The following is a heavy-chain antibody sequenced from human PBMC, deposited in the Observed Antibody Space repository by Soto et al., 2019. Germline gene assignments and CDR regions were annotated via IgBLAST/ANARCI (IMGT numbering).Heavy chain of an antibody. Sequence: QVQLVESGGGVVQPGRSLRLSCAASGFTFSSYAMHWVRQAPGKGLEWVAVISYDGSNKYYADSVKGRFTISRDNSKNTLYLQMNSLRAEDTAVYYCASQYSSSWYYFDYWGQATLVTVSS. CDR2: ISYDGSNK. CDR3: ASQYSSSWYYFDY. V-gene: IGHV3-30-3*01. D-gene: IGHD6-13*01. CDR1: GFTFSSYA. J-gene: IGHJ4*02.